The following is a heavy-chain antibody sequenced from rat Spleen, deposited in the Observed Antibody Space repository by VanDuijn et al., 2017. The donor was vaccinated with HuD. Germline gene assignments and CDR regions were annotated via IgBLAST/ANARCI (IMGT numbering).Heavy chain of an antibody. D-gene: IGHD1-12*02. Sequence: EVQLKESGPGLVQPSQTLSLTCTVSGFSLTDYSVHWVRQPPGKGLEWMGVMWSGGSTAYNSALKSRLSISRDTSKSQVFLKMNSLQTEDTAIYYCTRSYYDGTYYPRYVMDAWGQGASVTVSS. CDR3: TRSYYDGTYYPRYVMDA. J-gene: IGHJ4*01. CDR1: GFSLTDYS. CDR2: MWSGGST. V-gene: IGHV2S63*01.